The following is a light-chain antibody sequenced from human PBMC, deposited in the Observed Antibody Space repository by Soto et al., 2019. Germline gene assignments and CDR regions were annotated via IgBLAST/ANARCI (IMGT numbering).Light chain of an antibody. CDR2: DVS. CDR3: ISYTSSSTRVV. Sequence: QSALTQPASVSGSPGQSITISCTGTSSDVGGYNYVSWHQQHPGRAPKVMIYDVSYRPSGVSNRFSGSKSGNTASLTISGLQAEDEADYYCISYTSSSTRVVFGGGTKLTVL. CDR1: SSDVGGYNY. J-gene: IGLJ2*01. V-gene: IGLV2-14*01.